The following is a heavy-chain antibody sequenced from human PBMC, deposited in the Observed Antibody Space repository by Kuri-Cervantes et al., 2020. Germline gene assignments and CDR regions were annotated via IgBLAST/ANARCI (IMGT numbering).Heavy chain of an antibody. V-gene: IGHV3-21*04. CDR1: GFTFSTYS. J-gene: IGHJ4*02. D-gene: IGHD3-9*01. CDR3: ARGVYFDWLGPEYFDY. CDR2: ISGSSTYI. Sequence: ETLSLTCAASGFTFSTYSFNWVRQAPGKGLEWVSSISGSSTYIFYADSVKGRFTISRDNSKNTLYLQMNSLRAEDTAVYYCARGVYFDWLGPEYFDYWGQGTLVTVSS.